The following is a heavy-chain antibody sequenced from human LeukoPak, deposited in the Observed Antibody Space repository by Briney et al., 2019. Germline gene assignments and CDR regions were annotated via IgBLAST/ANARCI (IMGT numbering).Heavy chain of an antibody. V-gene: IGHV3-20*04. Sequence: PGGSLRLSCEASGFMFDDYGLSWVRQVPGTGLEWVSGIDWSGEKTYYSDSVRGRFTISRDNAQKSLYLQMNSLKVEDSALYYCAREVTGGLELFNWFDPRGQGTLVIVSS. J-gene: IGHJ5*02. CDR3: AREVTGGLELFNWFDP. CDR2: IDWSGEKT. D-gene: IGHD1-7*01. CDR1: GFMFDDYG.